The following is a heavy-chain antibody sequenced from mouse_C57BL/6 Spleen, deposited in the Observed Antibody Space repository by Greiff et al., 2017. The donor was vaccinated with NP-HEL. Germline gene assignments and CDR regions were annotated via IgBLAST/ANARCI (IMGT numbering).Heavy chain of an antibody. CDR3: AREDYFDY. J-gene: IGHJ2*01. CDR1: GFTFRAYG. CDR2: ISSGSSTI. Sequence: EVKLVESGGGLVKPGGSLKLSCAASGFTFRAYGMHWVRHAPSPVLELVAYISSGSSTIYYADTVKGRFTISRDNAKNTLFLQMTSLRSKDTAMYYCAREDYFDYWGQGTTLTVSS. V-gene: IGHV5-17*01.